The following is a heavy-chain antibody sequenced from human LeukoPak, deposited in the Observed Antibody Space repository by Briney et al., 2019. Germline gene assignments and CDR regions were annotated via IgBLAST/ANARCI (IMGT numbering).Heavy chain of an antibody. Sequence: PGGSLRLSCAASGFTFSSYGMHWVRQAPGKGLEWVAFIRYDGSNKYYADSVKGRFTISRDNSKNTLYLQMNSLKTDDTAVYYCARSPPDDPTDYRYFDYWGQGAVVTVSS. V-gene: IGHV3-30*02. D-gene: IGHD4-17*01. J-gene: IGHJ4*02. CDR1: GFTFSSYG. CDR3: ARSPPDDPTDYRYFDY. CDR2: IRYDGSNK.